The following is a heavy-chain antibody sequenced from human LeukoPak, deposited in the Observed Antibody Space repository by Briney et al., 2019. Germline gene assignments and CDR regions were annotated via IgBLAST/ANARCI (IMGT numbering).Heavy chain of an antibody. CDR3: ARKKDCSSTSCYTTFDY. Sequence: GGSLRLSCAASGFTFSDYYMSWIRQAPGKGLEWVSYISSSSSYTNYADSVKGRFTISRDNAKNSLYLQMNSLRAEDTAVYYCARKKDCSSTSCYTTFDYWGQGTLVTVSS. V-gene: IGHV3-11*03. CDR1: GFTFSDYY. J-gene: IGHJ4*02. D-gene: IGHD2-2*02. CDR2: ISSSSSYT.